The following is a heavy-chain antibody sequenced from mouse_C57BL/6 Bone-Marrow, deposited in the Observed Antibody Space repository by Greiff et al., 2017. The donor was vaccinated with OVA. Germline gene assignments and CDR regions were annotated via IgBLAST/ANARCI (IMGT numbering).Heavy chain of an antibody. J-gene: IGHJ4*01. CDR2: INYDGSST. V-gene: IGHV5-16*01. CDR1: GFTFSDYY. D-gene: IGHD3-2*02. CDR3: ARQLRLRHYYAMDY. Sequence: EVMLVESEGGLVQPGRSMKLSCTASGFTFSDYYMAWVRQVPEKGLEWVANINYDGSSTYYLDSLKSRFIISRDNAKNILYLQMSSLKSEDTATYYCARQLRLRHYYAMDYWGQGTSVTVSS.